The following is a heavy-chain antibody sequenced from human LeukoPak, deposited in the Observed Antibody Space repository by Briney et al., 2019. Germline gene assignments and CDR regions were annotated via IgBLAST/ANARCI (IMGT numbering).Heavy chain of an antibody. Sequence: QPGGSLRLSCAASGFTFSNYAMSWVRQAPGKGLEWVSAVGGRDDSTYYADSVKGRFTTSRDNSKNTLYLQMNSLRAEDTAVYYCAKWGDYDILTGYYDSDYWGQGTLVTVSS. CDR2: VGGRDDST. J-gene: IGHJ4*02. D-gene: IGHD3-9*01. CDR3: AKWGDYDILTGYYDSDY. CDR1: GFTFSNYA. V-gene: IGHV3-23*01.